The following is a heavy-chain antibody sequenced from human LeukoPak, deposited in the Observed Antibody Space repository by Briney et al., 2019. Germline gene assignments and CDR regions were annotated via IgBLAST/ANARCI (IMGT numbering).Heavy chain of an antibody. CDR2: IYYSGST. CDR3: ARRTYYDYVWGSYPHGYFDY. D-gene: IGHD3-16*02. J-gene: IGHJ4*02. CDR1: GGSISSSSYF. V-gene: IGHV4-39*01. Sequence: SETLSLTCTVSGGSISSSSYFWDWIRQPPGKGLEWIGSIYYSGSTYYNPSLKSRVTISVDTSKNQFSLKLSSVTAADTAVYYCARRTYYDYVWGSYPHGYFDYWGQGTLVTVSS.